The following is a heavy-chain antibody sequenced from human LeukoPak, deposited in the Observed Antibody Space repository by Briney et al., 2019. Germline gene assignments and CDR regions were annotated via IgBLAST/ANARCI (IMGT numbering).Heavy chain of an antibody. CDR3: AGSYGTFPRLSP. V-gene: IGHV4-30-4*01. J-gene: IGHJ5*02. Sequence: SQTLSLTCTVSGGSISSGDYYWSWIRQPPGKGLEWIGYIYYSGSTYYNPSLESRVTISVDTSKNQFSLKLSSVTAADTAVYYCAGSYGTFPRLSPWGQGTLVTVSS. CDR1: GGSISSGDYY. D-gene: IGHD5-18*01. CDR2: IYYSGST.